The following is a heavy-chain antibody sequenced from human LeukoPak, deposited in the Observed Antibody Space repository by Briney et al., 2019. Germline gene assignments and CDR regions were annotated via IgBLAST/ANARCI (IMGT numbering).Heavy chain of an antibody. CDR2: IYTSGST. J-gene: IGHJ5*02. D-gene: IGHD6-19*01. Sequence: SETLSLTCTVSGGPISSYYWSWIRQPARKGLEWIGRIYTSGSTNYNPSLKSRVAMSVDTSKNQFSLKLSSVTAADTAVYYCARDHSSGLTNWFDTWVQGTLVTVSS. CDR3: ARDHSSGLTNWFDT. CDR1: GGPISSYY. V-gene: IGHV4-4*07.